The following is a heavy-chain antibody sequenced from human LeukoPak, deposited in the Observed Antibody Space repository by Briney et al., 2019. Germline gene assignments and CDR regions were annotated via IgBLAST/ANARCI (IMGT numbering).Heavy chain of an antibody. J-gene: IGHJ3*02. V-gene: IGHV4-59*01. D-gene: IGHD4-17*01. CDR2: IYYSGST. CDR1: GGSISSYY. CDR3: AREAHDYGETFGAFDI. Sequence: PSETLSLTCTVSGGSISSYYWSWIRQPPGEGLEWIGYIYYSGSTNYNPSLKSRVTISVDTSKNQFSLKLSSVTAADTAVYYCAREAHDYGETFGAFDIWGQGTMVTVSS.